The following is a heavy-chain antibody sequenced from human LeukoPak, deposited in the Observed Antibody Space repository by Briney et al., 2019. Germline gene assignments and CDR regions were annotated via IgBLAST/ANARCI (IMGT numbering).Heavy chain of an antibody. CDR1: GGSFSGYY. V-gene: IGHV4-34*01. D-gene: IGHD3-22*01. CDR2: INHSGST. J-gene: IGHJ4*02. CDR3: ASGYSDYYDSSGYYYAPED. Sequence: SETLSLTCAVYGGSFSGYYWSWIRQPPGKGLEWIGEINHSGSTNYNPSLKSRVTISVDTSKNQFSLKLSSVTAADTAVYYCASGYSDYYDSSGYYYAPEDWGQGTLVTVSS.